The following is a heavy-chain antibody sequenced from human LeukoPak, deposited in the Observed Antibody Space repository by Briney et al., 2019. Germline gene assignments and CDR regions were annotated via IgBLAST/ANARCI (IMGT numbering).Heavy chain of an antibody. J-gene: IGHJ4*02. V-gene: IGHV3-53*05. CDR2: IYSGGTT. CDR1: GFTVSGNY. Sequence: PGGSLRLSCAVSGFTVSGNYMSWVRQAPGKGLEWVSLIYSGGTTYYADSVKGRFTISRDDSKNTLYLQMNSLRAEDTAVYYCAKDGVPSRYFGRNYFDYWGQGTLVTVSS. D-gene: IGHD2-8*01. CDR3: AKDGVPSRYFGRNYFDY.